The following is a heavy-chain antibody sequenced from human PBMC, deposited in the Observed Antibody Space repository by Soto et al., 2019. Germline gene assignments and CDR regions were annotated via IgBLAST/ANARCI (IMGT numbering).Heavy chain of an antibody. J-gene: IGHJ4*02. V-gene: IGHV4-39*01. Sequence: SETLSLTCTVSGGSISSSSYYWGWIRQPPGKGLEWIGSIYYSGSTYYNPSLKSRVTISVDTSKNQFSLKLSSVTAADTAVYYCASLYPYYCSGGSCYPRPDYWGQGTLVTVSS. D-gene: IGHD2-15*01. CDR1: GGSISSSSYY. CDR3: ASLYPYYCSGGSCYPRPDY. CDR2: IYYSGST.